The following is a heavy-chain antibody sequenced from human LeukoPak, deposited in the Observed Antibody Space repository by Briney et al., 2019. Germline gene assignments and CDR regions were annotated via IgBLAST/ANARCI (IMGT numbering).Heavy chain of an antibody. CDR2: ISGSSSYI. J-gene: IGHJ4*02. CDR1: GFTFSTYN. D-gene: IGHD1-26*01. V-gene: IGHV3-21*01. Sequence: GSLRLSCAASGFTFSTYNMNWVRQAPGKGLEWVSSISGSSSYIYYADSVKGRFSISRDNAKNSLYLQMNSLRAEDTAVYYCARDLLGWELHYFDYWGREPWSPSPQ. CDR3: ARDLLGWELHYFDY.